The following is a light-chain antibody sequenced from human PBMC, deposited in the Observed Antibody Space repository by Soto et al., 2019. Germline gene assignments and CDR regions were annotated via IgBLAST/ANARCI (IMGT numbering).Light chain of an antibody. CDR3: QHGGT. J-gene: IGKJ2*02. Sequence: DIQMTQSPSTLSASVGDRVTITCRASQSISSWLAWYQQKPGKAPKLLIYKASSLESGVPSRFSGSGSGTEFTLTISSLQPDEFATDYCQHGGTFGQGTKLEIK. V-gene: IGKV1-5*03. CDR2: KAS. CDR1: QSISSW.